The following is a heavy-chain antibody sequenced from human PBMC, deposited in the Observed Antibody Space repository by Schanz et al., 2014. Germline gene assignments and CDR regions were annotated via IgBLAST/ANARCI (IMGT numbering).Heavy chain of an antibody. CDR3: TRDSPVVPAAPFAY. CDR1: GYTFTSYG. D-gene: IGHD2-2*01. Sequence: QVQLVQSGAEVKKPGASVKVSCKASGYTFTSYGISWVRQAPGQGLEWMGWISSYNGNTNYAQKLQGRVTMTTDTSTSTAYMELRILTSDDTAVYCWTRDSPVVPAAPFAYWGQGTLVTVSS. V-gene: IGHV1-18*04. J-gene: IGHJ4*02. CDR2: ISSYNGNT.